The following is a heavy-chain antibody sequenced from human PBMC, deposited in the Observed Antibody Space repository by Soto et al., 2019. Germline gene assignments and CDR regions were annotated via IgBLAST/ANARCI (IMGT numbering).Heavy chain of an antibody. CDR1: GYTFTSYA. CDR2: INAGNGNT. CDR3: ARSAGDIVLMMAYWFDP. V-gene: IGHV1-3*01. D-gene: IGHD2-8*01. Sequence: GASVKVSCKASGYTFTSYAMHWVRQAPGQRLEWMGWINAGNGNTKYSQKFQGRVTITRDTSASTAYMELSSLRSEDTAVYYCARSAGDIVLMMAYWFDPWGQGTLVTVSS. J-gene: IGHJ5*02.